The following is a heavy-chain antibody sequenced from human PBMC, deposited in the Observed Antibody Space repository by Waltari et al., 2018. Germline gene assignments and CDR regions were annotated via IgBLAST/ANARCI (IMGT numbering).Heavy chain of an antibody. D-gene: IGHD1-26*01. CDR2: ISMKGVDT. Sequence: EVQLLVSGGVLVQPEVSLRLSCEASGFTFSSYAMRCVRQAPGKGWEGVAGISMKGVDTFYWVAVKVPLTISRDNSKNTLDLQLDSLRDEDTALYYCARDRDKYSGSYYFEYWGQGSLVTVSS. J-gene: IGHJ4*02. V-gene: IGHV3-23*01. CDR3: ARDRDKYSGSYYFEY. CDR1: GFTFSSYA.